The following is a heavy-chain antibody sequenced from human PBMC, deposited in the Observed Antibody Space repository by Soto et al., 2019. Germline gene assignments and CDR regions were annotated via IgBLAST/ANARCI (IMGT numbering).Heavy chain of an antibody. D-gene: IGHD6-19*01. CDR2: ISSSSSYI. V-gene: IGHV3-21*01. J-gene: IGHJ4*02. CDR1: GFTFSSYS. CDR3: ARGFRVVAGTDFDY. Sequence: GGSLRLSCAASGFTFSSYSMNWVRQAPGKGLEWVSSISSSSSYIYYADSVKGRFTISRDNAKNSLYLQMNSLRAEDTAVYYCARGFRVVAGTDFDYWGQGTLVTVSS.